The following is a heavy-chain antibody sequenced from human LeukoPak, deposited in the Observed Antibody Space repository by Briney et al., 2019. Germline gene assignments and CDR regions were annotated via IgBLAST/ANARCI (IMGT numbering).Heavy chain of an antibody. Sequence: PSETLSLICSVSGGSINSYWWSWIRHPARKGLEFIGRIYTTGWTNYNPSLKSRVSMSVKTSKKHFSLEMRPVTASGTAFFLLSRAGYTISSYRFDYWGPGALVTVSP. CDR2: IYTTGWT. D-gene: IGHD3-16*02. CDR1: GGSINSYW. V-gene: IGHV4-4*07. CDR3: SRAGYTISSYRFDY. J-gene: IGHJ4*02.